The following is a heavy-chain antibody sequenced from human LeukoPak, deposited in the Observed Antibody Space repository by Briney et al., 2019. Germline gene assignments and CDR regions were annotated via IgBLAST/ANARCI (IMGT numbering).Heavy chain of an antibody. Sequence: QAGGSLRLSCAASGFTFSSYSMNWVRQAPGKGLEWVSYISSSSNTIYYADSVKGRFTISRDNAKNSLYLQMNSLRAEDTAVYYCARDRITMIVVAIPDLWGQGTLVTVSS. V-gene: IGHV3-48*04. CDR3: ARDRITMIVVAIPDL. J-gene: IGHJ4*02. CDR2: ISSSSNTI. CDR1: GFTFSSYS. D-gene: IGHD3-22*01.